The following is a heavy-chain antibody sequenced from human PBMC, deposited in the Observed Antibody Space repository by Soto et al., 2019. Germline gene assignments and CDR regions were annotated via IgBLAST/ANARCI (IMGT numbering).Heavy chain of an antibody. J-gene: IGHJ4*02. CDR3: TREGS. Sequence: PGGSLRLSCAASGFIFSDYSMNWVRQFPGKGLEWIAYIDGGSSAIHYTDSVKGRFTISRDNARNSLYLQMNGLRDEGTAVYYCTREGSWGRGTQVTVSS. V-gene: IGHV3-48*02. CDR1: GFIFSDYS. CDR2: IDGGSSAI.